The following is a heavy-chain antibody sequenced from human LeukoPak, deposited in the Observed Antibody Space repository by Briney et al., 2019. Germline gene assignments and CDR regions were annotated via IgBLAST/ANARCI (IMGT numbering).Heavy chain of an antibody. D-gene: IGHD1-26*01. J-gene: IGHJ4*02. V-gene: IGHV4-34*01. CDR2: INHSGST. CDR3: ASLSGSYFRSFDY. Sequence: SETLSLTCAVCGGSFSGYYWSWIRQPPGKGLEWIGEINHSGSTNYNPSLKSRVTISVDTSKNQFSLKLSSVTAADTAVYYCASLSGSYFRSFDYWGQGTLVTVSS. CDR1: GGSFSGYY.